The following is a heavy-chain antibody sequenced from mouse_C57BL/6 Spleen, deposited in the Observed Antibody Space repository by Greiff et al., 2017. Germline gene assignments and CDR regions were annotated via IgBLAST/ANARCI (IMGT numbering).Heavy chain of an antibody. J-gene: IGHJ3*01. CDR1: GYTFTDYE. CDR2: IDPETGGT. V-gene: IGHV1-15*01. CDR3: TTFAY. Sequence: QVQLQQSGAELVRPGASVTLSCTASGYTFTDYEMHWVKQTPVHGLEWIGAIDPETGGTAYNQKFKGKATLTADKSSSTAYMQLRSLTSEDSAVYYCTTFAYWGQGTLVTVSA.